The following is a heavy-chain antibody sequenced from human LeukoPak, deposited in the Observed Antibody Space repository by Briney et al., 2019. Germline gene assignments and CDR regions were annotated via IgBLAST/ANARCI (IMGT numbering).Heavy chain of an antibody. CDR2: VSSSGRT. J-gene: IGHJ4*02. D-gene: IGHD6-19*01. V-gene: IGHV4-61*10. CDR3: ARELEYSSGWWHFDY. CDR1: GDSISSGSFY. Sequence: PSETLSLTCTVSGDSISSGSFYWSWIRQAAGKGLEWIGRVSSSGRTTYNPSLKSRLTISVDTSKNQFSLKLSSVTAADTAVYYCARELEYSSGWWHFDYWGQGTLVTVSS.